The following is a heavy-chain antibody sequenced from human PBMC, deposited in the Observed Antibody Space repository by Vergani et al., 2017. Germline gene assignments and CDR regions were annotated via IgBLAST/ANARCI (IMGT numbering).Heavy chain of an antibody. CDR1: GFTFSDYY. CDR2: ISSSGSTI. Sequence: VQLVESGGGLFKPGGSLRLSCAASGFTFSDYYMSWIRQAPGKGLEWVSYISSSGSTIYYADSVKGRFTISRDNAKNSLYLQMNSLRAEDTAVYYCASLLWFGEPRNWFDPWGQGTLVTVSS. V-gene: IGHV3-11*04. CDR3: ASLLWFGEPRNWFDP. D-gene: IGHD3-10*01. J-gene: IGHJ5*02.